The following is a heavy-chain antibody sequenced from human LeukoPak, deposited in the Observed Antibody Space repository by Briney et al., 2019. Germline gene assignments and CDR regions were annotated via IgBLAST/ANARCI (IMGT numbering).Heavy chain of an antibody. CDR3: AREPPHYCSGGSCYPADAFDI. CDR1: VGSISRYY. CDR2: IYTSGST. Sequence: PSETLSLTCTVSVGSISRYYWSWIRQPAGKGLEWIGRIYTSGSTNYNPSLKSRVTMSIDTSKNKFSLKLRSVTAADTAVYYCAREPPHYCSGGSCYPADAFDIWGQGTMVTVSS. J-gene: IGHJ3*02. D-gene: IGHD2-15*01. V-gene: IGHV4-4*07.